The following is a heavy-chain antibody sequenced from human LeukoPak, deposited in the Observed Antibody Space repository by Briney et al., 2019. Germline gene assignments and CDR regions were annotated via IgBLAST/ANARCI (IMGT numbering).Heavy chain of an antibody. CDR3: TRDRIMTDF. CDR1: GFTVSSNY. Sequence: GGSLRLSCVVSGFTVSSNYMSWVRQAPGKGLEWVSFIRNKASGGTTEHAASVRGRFTTSRDDSKSIAYLQMNSLKTEDTALYYCTRDRIMTDFWGQGTLVTVSS. D-gene: IGHD2-15*01. J-gene: IGHJ4*02. CDR2: IRNKASGGTT. V-gene: IGHV3-71*01.